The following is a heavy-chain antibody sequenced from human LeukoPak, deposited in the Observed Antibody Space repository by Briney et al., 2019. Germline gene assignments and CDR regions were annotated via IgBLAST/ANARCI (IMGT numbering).Heavy chain of an antibody. CDR3: ARGLTPEYRTEKVAGTFDY. V-gene: IGHV3-23*01. J-gene: IGHJ4*02. Sequence: PGGSLRLSWAASGFTFSSYAMSWVRQAPGKGLEWVPAISGSGGSTYYADSVKGRFTISRDNSKNTLYLQMNSLRAEDTAVYYCARGLTPEYRTEKVAGTFDYLGQGTLVTVSS. CDR1: GFTFSSYA. D-gene: IGHD6-19*01. CDR2: ISGSGGST.